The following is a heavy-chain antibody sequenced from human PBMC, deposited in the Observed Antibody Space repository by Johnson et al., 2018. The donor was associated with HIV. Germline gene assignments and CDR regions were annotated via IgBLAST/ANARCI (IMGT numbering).Heavy chain of an antibody. J-gene: IGHJ3*02. CDR2: ISFDGSNK. Sequence: QVQLVESGGGVVQPGRSLRLSCAASGFTLSKYAMHWVRQAPGKGLEWVAVISFDGSNKYNAYSVKGRFIISRDNSQNTLSLQMHSLRAEDTAVYYCARERARQELGLDGAFDIWGQGTTVSVS. CDR3: ARERARQELGLDGAFDI. V-gene: IGHV3-30*04. CDR1: GFTLSKYA. D-gene: IGHD6-13*01.